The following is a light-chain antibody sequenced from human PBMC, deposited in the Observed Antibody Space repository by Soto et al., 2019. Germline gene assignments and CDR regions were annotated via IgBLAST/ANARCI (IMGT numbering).Light chain of an antibody. V-gene: IGKV3-20*01. CDR2: GTS. J-gene: IGKJ1*01. CDR3: QQYVTTPRT. CDR1: QTVAYTS. Sequence: EIVLTQSPGILSLSPEARATLSCRASQTVAYTSLAWSQQRPGQAPRLLIYGTSTRATGTPDRFIGSGSGTDFTLTISRLEPEDFAVYYCQQYVTTPRTFGQGTKVE.